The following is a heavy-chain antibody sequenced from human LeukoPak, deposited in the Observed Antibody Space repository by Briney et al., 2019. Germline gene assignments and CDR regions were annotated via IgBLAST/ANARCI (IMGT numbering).Heavy chain of an antibody. Sequence: PGGSLRLSCAASGFTFSSYAMNWVRQAPGKGLEWVSGISGSADNTYYADSVKGRFTISRDNSKNTLYLQMNSLRAEDTAVYYCARDPGGTDWGQGTLVTVSS. J-gene: IGHJ4*02. CDR3: ARDPGGTD. D-gene: IGHD1-14*01. V-gene: IGHV3-23*01. CDR1: GFTFSSYA. CDR2: ISGSADNT.